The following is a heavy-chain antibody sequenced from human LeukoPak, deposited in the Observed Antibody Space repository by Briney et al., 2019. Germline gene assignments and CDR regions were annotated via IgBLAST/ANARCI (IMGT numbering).Heavy chain of an antibody. J-gene: IGHJ5*02. CDR1: GVSISGGGSS. V-gene: IGHV4-30-4*07. D-gene: IGHD6-13*01. Sequence: PSETLSLTCAVSGVSISGGGSSWSWIRQPPGKGLEWIGYIYNSGSTFYNPSLKSRVTISVDTSKNQFSLRLSSVTAADTAVYYCARSYASSWYWNWFDPWGQGTLVTVSS. CDR3: ARSYASSWYWNWFDP. CDR2: IYNSGST.